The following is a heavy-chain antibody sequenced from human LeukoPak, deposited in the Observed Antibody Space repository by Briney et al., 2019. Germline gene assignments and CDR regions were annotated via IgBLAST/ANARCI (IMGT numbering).Heavy chain of an antibody. V-gene: IGHV1-8*01. CDR1: GYTFTSYD. CDR2: MNPNSGNT. J-gene: IGHJ1*01. Sequence: ASVKVSCKASGYTFTSYDINWVRQATGQGLEWMGWMNPNSGNTGYAQKFQGRVTMTRNTSISTAYMELSSLRSEDTAVYYCAREGRAIVVVPAAIVYFQHWGQGTLVTVSS. D-gene: IGHD2-2*01. CDR3: AREGRAIVVVPAAIVYFQH.